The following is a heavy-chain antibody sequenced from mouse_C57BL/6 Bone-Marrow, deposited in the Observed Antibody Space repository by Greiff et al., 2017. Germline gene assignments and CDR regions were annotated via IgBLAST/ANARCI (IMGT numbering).Heavy chain of an antibody. CDR3: TRGRGYDYDAAWVAY. V-gene: IGHV5-9-1*02. Sequence: EVKLMESGEGLVKPGGSLKLSCAASGFTFSSYAMSWVRQTPEKRLEWVAYISSGGDYIYYADTVKGRFTISRDNARNTLYLQMSSLKSEDTAMYYCTRGRGYDYDAAWVAYWGQGTLVTVSA. CDR1: GFTFSSYA. CDR2: ISSGGDYI. D-gene: IGHD2-4*01. J-gene: IGHJ3*01.